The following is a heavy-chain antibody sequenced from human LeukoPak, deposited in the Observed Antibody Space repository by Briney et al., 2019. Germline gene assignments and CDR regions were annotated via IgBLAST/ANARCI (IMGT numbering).Heavy chain of an antibody. V-gene: IGHV1-46*01. CDR2: INPSGGST. CDR3: ARSLTTVVPVEVGRYYFDY. J-gene: IGHJ4*02. CDR1: GYTFTSYY. D-gene: IGHD4-23*01. Sequence: APVKVSCKASGYTFTSYYMHWVRQAPGQGLEWMGIINPSGGSTSYAQKFQGRVTMTRDTSTSTVYMGLSSLRSEDTAVYYCARSLTTVVPVEVGRYYFDYWGQGTLVTVSS.